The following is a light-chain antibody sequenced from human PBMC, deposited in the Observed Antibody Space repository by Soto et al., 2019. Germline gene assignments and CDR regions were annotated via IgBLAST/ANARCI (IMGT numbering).Light chain of an antibody. J-gene: IGKJ1*01. CDR1: QTLSNSF. CDR3: QQYTDWPTT. CDR2: GAS. V-gene: IGKV3-20*01. Sequence: EIVLTQSPGTLSLSPGERATLSCRASQTLSNSFIAWYQQKPGQAPRLLIYGASTRATGVPDRFSGGGSGTDFTLTVTSLQSEDFGIYYCQQYTDWPTTFGRGTKVEIK.